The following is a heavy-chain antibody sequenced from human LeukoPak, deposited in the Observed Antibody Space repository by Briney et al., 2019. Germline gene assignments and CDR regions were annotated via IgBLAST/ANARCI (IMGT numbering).Heavy chain of an antibody. CDR1: GYTFTSYD. Sequence: ASVKVSCKASGYTFTSYDINWVRQATGQGLEWMGWMNPNSGNTGYAQKFQGRVTMTRNTSISTAYMELSSLRSEDTAVYYCAKSRPVGATTQGLYYYYYYMDVWGKGTTVTVSS. CDR2: MNPNSGNT. V-gene: IGHV1-8*01. CDR3: AKSRPVGATTQGLYYYYYYMDV. D-gene: IGHD1-26*01. J-gene: IGHJ6*03.